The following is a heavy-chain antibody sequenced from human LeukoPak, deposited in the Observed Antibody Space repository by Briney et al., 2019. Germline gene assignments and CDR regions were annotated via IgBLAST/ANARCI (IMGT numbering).Heavy chain of an antibody. CDR1: GGSFSGYY. CDR3: ARGPGYTAMDY. J-gene: IGHJ4*02. Sequence: SETLSLTGAVYGGSFSGYYWSWIRQPPGKGLEWIGEINHSGSTNYNPSLKSRVTISVDTSKNQISLKLSSVTAADTAVYYCARGPGYTAMDYWGQGALVTVSS. CDR2: INHSGST. D-gene: IGHD5-18*01. V-gene: IGHV4-34*01.